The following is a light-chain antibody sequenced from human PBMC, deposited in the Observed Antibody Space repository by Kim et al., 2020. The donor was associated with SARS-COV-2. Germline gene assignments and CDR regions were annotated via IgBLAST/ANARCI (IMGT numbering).Light chain of an antibody. J-gene: IGKJ4*01. CDR3: QQRSNWPLT. Sequence: EIVMTQSPAPLSLSPGERATLSCRASQSVSSYLTWYQQKPGQAPRLLIYDASNRATGIPARFSGSGSGTDFTLTISSLEAEDFGVYYCQQRSNWPLTFGGGTKVEIK. V-gene: IGKV3-11*01. CDR2: DAS. CDR1: QSVSSY.